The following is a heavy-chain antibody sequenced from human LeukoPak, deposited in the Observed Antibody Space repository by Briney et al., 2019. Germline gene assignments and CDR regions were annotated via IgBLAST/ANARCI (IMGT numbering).Heavy chain of an antibody. V-gene: IGHV4-39*01. D-gene: IGHD6-19*01. CDR3: ASPLIAVAGSFDY. CDR1: GGSISSSSYY. CDR2: IYYSGST. J-gene: IGHJ4*02. Sequence: SETLSLTCTVSGGSISSSSYYWGWIRQPPGKGLEWMGSIYYSGSTYYNPSLKSRVTISVDTSKNQFSLKLSSVTAADTAAYYCASPLIAVAGSFDYWGQGTLVTVSS.